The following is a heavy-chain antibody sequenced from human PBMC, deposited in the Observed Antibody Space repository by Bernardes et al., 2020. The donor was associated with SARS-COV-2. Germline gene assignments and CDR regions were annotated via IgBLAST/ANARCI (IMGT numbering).Heavy chain of an antibody. V-gene: IGHV4-39*01. Sequence: SETLSLTCTVSGGSISSSSYYWGWIRQPPGKGLEWIGSIYYSGSTYYNPSLKSRVTISVDTSKNQFSLKLSSVTAADTAVYYCAILPPSYGSGTDTSGGMDVWGQGTTVTVSS. CDR3: AILPPSYGSGTDTSGGMDV. D-gene: IGHD3-10*01. J-gene: IGHJ6*02. CDR1: GGSISSSSYY. CDR2: IYYSGST.